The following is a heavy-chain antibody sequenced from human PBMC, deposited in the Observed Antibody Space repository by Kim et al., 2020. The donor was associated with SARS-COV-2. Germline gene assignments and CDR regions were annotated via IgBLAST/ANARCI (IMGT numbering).Heavy chain of an antibody. Sequence: SETLSLTCSVSGCSISSSFNYWGWIRQSPGKGLEWIGSVYHSGSTYDSPSLKSRVTVSVDTSKNQFSLKVTSVTAADTAVYFCARLPHDSSGYVDCWGQGILVTVSS. CDR2: VYHSGST. V-gene: IGHV4-39*01. CDR3: ARLPHDSSGYVDC. D-gene: IGHD3-22*01. CDR1: GCSISSSFNY. J-gene: IGHJ4*02.